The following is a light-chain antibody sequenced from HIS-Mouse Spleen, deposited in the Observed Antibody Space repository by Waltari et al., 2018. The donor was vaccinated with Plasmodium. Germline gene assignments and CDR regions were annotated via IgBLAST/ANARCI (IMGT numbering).Light chain of an antibody. J-gene: IGKJ5*01. CDR1: QGISSA. CDR2: DAP. Sequence: AIQLTQSPSSLSASVVGRVTITCRESQGISSALAWYQQKPGKAPKVLIYDAPSLESGGPSRFSGSGSGPDITLTISSLQPEDFATYYLQQFNSYPQGTFGQGTRLEIK. V-gene: IGKV1-13*02. CDR3: QQFNSYPQGT.